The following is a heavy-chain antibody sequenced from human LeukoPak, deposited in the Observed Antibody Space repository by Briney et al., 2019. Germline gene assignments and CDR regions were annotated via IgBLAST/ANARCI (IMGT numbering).Heavy chain of an antibody. J-gene: IGHJ4*02. V-gene: IGHV3-21*01. CDR2: IGSSSSYI. Sequence: TGGSLRLSCAASGFTFSSYSMNWVRQAPGKGLEWVSSIGSSSSYIYYADSVKGRFTISRDNAKNSLYLQMNSLRAEDTAVYYCARDGVGYSYGLSHDYWGQGTLVTVSS. CDR3: ARDGVGYSYGLSHDY. CDR1: GFTFSSYS. D-gene: IGHD5-18*01.